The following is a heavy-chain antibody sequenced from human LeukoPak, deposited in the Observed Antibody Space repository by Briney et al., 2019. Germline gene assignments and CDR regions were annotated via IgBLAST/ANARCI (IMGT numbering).Heavy chain of an antibody. J-gene: IGHJ4*02. D-gene: IGHD3-10*01. CDR1: KFTFSNSG. V-gene: IGHV3-30*18. CDR3: AKEYDSGGYGANFDY. Sequence: GRSLRLSCTASKFTFSNSGMQWVRQAPGKGLEWVGVVSSDGGTKYYADSVKGLFTISRDNSKNTMYLQMNSLRAEDTAVYYCAKEYDSGGYGANFDYWGQGTLVTVSS. CDR2: VSSDGGTK.